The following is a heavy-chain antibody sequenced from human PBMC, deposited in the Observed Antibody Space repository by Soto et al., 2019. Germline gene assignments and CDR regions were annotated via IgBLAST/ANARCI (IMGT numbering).Heavy chain of an antibody. J-gene: IGHJ3*01. V-gene: IGHV3-23*01. CDR2: ISGDGSAT. CDR1: GFRFWTYS. D-gene: IGHD5-12*01. CDR3: AKTRLYDNNDYHRDGFDV. Sequence: EVKLLESGGGLVQPGESLRLSCAASGFRFWTYSMSWVRQATGKGLEWVSGISGDGSATSYADSLKGRFTVSRDNSKDTLFLQMNTRRVEDTAVYYCAKTRLYDNNDYHRDGFDVWGPGTAVTVS.